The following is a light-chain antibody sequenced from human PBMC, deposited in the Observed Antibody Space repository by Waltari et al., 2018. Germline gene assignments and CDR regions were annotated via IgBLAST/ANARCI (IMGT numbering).Light chain of an antibody. V-gene: IGKV3-20*01. Sequence: IVLTQSPGTLSLSPGERATLPSRASQSVSKSLAWYQQGPGQAPRLPIYAASTRATGIPDRFSGSGFGTDFSLTISRLEPEDFAVYYCQNHERLPSTFGQGTKVEIK. J-gene: IGKJ1*01. CDR1: QSVSKS. CDR3: QNHERLPST. CDR2: AAS.